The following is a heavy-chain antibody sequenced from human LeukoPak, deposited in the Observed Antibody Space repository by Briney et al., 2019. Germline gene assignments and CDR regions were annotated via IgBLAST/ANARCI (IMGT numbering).Heavy chain of an antibody. Sequence: SETLSLTCAVYGGSFSGYYWSWIRQPPGKGLEWIGEINHSGSTIYNPSLKSRVTISVDTSKNQFSLKLSSVTAADTAVYYCARFPIAARPYYYYYMDVWGKGTTVTVSS. CDR3: ARFPIAARPYYYYYMDV. CDR2: INHSGST. V-gene: IGHV4-34*01. CDR1: GGSFSGYY. D-gene: IGHD6-6*01. J-gene: IGHJ6*03.